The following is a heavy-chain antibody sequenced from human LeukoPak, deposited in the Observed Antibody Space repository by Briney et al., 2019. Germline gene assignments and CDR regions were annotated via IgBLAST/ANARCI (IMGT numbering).Heavy chain of an antibody. J-gene: IGHJ5*02. CDR3: AKDLAAITTGSHNWFDP. Sequence: GASVKVSCKVSGYTLTELSMHWVRQAPGQGLEWMGWINPKSGGTNYAQKFQGRVTMTRDTSISTAFMELSRLTSDDTAVYYCAKDLAAITTGSHNWFDPWGQGTLVTVSS. CDR1: GYTLTELS. D-gene: IGHD3-22*01. CDR2: INPKSGGT. V-gene: IGHV1-2*02.